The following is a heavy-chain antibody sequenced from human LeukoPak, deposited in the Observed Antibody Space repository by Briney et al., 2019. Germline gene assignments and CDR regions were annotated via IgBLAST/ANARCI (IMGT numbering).Heavy chain of an antibody. CDR2: IYYSGST. Sequence: PSETLSLTCTVSGGSISSYYWSWIRQPPGKGLEWIGYIYYSGSTNYNPSLKSRVTISVDTSKNQFSLKLSSVTAADTAVYYCARHVGTMVRGALDYWGQGTLVTVSS. CDR1: GGSISSYY. V-gene: IGHV4-59*08. J-gene: IGHJ4*02. CDR3: ARHVGTMVRGALDY. D-gene: IGHD3-10*01.